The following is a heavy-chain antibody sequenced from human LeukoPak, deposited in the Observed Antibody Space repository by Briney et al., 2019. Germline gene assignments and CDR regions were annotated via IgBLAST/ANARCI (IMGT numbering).Heavy chain of an antibody. CDR1: GFSISTGHL. CDR2: ISYNGNT. J-gene: IGHJ5*02. CDR3: ARDPRGYNWFDR. V-gene: IGHV4-38-2*02. Sequence: PSETLSLTCTVTGFSISTGHLWGWIRQSPGKGLEWIGSISYNGNTYYNPSLRSRVTISRDTFKNQFSLKLNSVTAADTAIYYCARDPRGYNWFDRWGQGTLVTVSS. D-gene: IGHD3-10*01.